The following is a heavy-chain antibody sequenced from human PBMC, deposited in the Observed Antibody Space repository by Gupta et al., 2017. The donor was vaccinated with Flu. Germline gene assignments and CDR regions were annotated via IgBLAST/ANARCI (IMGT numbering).Heavy chain of an antibody. CDR3: ARDWEINYRHRIDY. CDR2: ISAYKGNS. D-gene: IGHD1-1*01. Sequence: RQAPGQGLEWVGWISAYKGNSNYALKFHGRVTMTTDTSTSTAYLELRSLRSDDTAVYYCARDWEINYRHRIDYWGQGTLLTVSS. V-gene: IGHV1-18*01. J-gene: IGHJ4*02.